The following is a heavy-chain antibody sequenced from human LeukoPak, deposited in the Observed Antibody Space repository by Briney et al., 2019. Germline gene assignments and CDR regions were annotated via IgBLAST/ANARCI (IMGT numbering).Heavy chain of an antibody. J-gene: IGHJ6*04. D-gene: IGHD2-21*01. Sequence: GGSLRLSCAASGFSFSGYGMHWVRQAPGKGLEWVAVISYDGSNKYYADSVKGRSTISRDNSKNTLYLQMNSLRAEDTAVYYCARADRRLFSFEGFDWGKGTTVTVSS. CDR3: ARADRRLFSFEGFD. CDR1: GFSFSGYG. V-gene: IGHV3-30*05. CDR2: ISYDGSNK.